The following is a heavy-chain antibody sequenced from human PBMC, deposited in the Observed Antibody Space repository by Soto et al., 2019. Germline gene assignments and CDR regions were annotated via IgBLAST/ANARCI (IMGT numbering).Heavy chain of an antibody. D-gene: IGHD2-2*01. CDR3: ARLFSTPLWFDP. CDR1: GHTFTGYY. CDR2: INPNSGGT. J-gene: IGHJ5*02. V-gene: IGHV1-2*04. Sequence: ASVKVSCKASGHTFTGYYMHWVRQAPGQGLEWMGWINPNSGGTNYAQTFQGWVTMTRDTSISTAYMELSRLRSDDTAVYYCARLFSTPLWFDPWGQGTLVTVSS.